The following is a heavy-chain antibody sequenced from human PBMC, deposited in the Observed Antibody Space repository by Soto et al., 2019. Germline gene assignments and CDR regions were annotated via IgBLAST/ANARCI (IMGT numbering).Heavy chain of an antibody. Sequence: PGEALKISCEGSGYRFFNSWIGWVRQMPGKGLEWMGIIYPGDSDTRYSPSFQGQVTISTDKSISTAYLQWSSLKASDTAMYYCARLIHYNILTGPYYFDYWGQGTLVTVSS. V-gene: IGHV5-51*01. D-gene: IGHD3-9*01. CDR2: IYPGDSDT. CDR3: ARLIHYNILTGPYYFDY. J-gene: IGHJ4*02. CDR1: GYRFFNSW.